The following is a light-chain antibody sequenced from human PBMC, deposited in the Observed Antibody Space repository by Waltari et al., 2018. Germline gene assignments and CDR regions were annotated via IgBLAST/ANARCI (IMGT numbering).Light chain of an antibody. Sequence: DVQMTQSPSSLSASVGDRITMTCRARQSINDLLAWYQQKPGKAPRLLIQRASILESGVPSRFSGSGSGTEFTLTINGLQPDDFGTYYCQQCNTFSFNFGPGTTV. CDR2: RAS. CDR1: QSINDL. V-gene: IGKV1-5*03. CDR3: QQCNTFSFN. J-gene: IGKJ3*01.